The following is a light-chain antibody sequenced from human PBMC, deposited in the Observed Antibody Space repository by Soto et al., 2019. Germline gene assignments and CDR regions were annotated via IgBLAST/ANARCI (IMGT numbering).Light chain of an antibody. V-gene: IGKV3-15*01. CDR1: QSVSSN. CDR2: GAS. Sequence: EIVMTQSPATLSVPPGERATLSCMASQSVSSNLAWYQQKPGQAPRLLINGASTRATGVPARFSGWGSGTEFTLTISSLQSEDFAVYYCHQYDDGPYTFGQGTKVVIK. J-gene: IGKJ2*01. CDR3: HQYDDGPYT.